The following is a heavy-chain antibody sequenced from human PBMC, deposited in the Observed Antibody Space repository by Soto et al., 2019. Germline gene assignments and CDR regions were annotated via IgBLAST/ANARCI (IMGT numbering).Heavy chain of an antibody. D-gene: IGHD3-10*01. J-gene: IGHJ6*02. CDR3: ARDHEIWFGAIGNYYYYGMDV. CDR1: GFTFSSYS. V-gene: IGHV3-48*02. CDR2: ISSSSSTI. Sequence: EVQLVESGGGLVQPGGSLRLSCAASGFTFSSYSMNLVRQAPGKGLEWVSYISSSSSTIYYADSVRGRFTISRDNAKNSLYLQMISLRDEDTAVYYCARDHEIWFGAIGNYYYYGMDVWGQGTTVTVSS.